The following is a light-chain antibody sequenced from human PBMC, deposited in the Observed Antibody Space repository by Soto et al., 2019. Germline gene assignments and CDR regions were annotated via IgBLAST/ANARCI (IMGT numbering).Light chain of an antibody. CDR3: GTWDSSLSDFV. J-gene: IGLJ1*01. V-gene: IGLV1-51*01. CDR2: DNN. Sequence: QSVLTQPPSASGSPGQSVTISCSGSSSNIGNNYVSWYQQLPGTAPKLLIYDNNKRPSGIPDRFSGSKSGTSATLGITGLQTGDEADYYCGTWDSSLSDFVFGTGTKVTVL. CDR1: SSNIGNNY.